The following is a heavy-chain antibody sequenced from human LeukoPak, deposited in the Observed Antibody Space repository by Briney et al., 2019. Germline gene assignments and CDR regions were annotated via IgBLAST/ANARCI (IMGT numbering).Heavy chain of an antibody. CDR2: INSDGSST. Sequence: GGSLRLSCAASGFTFSSYWMHWVRQAPGKGLVWVSRINSDGSSTSYADSVKGRFTISRDNAKNALYLQMNSLRAEDTAVYYCARGWDTAMDDAFDIWGQGTMVTVSS. CDR3: ARGWDTAMDDAFDI. J-gene: IGHJ3*02. V-gene: IGHV3-74*01. D-gene: IGHD5-18*01. CDR1: GFTFSSYW.